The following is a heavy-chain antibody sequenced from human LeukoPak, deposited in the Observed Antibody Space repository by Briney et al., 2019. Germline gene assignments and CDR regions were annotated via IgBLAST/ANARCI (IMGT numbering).Heavy chain of an antibody. J-gene: IGHJ4*02. CDR3: APPEYSSSPH. Sequence: PGGSLRLSCAASGFTFSNYNMNWVRLAPGKGLEWVSYISSSSSTIYYADSVKGRFTISRDNAKNSLYLQMNSLRAEDTAVYYCAPPEYSSSPHWGQGTLVTVSS. CDR2: ISSSSSTI. V-gene: IGHV3-48*01. CDR1: GFTFSNYN. D-gene: IGHD6-6*01.